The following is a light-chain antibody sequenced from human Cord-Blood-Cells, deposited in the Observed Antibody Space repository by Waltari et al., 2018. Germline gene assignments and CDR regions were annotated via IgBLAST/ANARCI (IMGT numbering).Light chain of an antibody. J-gene: IGLJ1*01. Sequence: QSALTQPASVSGSPGQSITISCTGTSSDVGGSNYVSWYQQHPGKAPKLMIYEVSNRPSGVSNRVSGSKSGNTASLTISGLQAEDEADYYCSSYTSSSTLYVFGTGTKVTVL. V-gene: IGLV2-14*01. CDR3: SSYTSSSTLYV. CDR2: EVS. CDR1: SSDVGGSNY.